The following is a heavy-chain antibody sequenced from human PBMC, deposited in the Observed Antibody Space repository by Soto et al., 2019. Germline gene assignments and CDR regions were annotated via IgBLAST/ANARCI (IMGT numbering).Heavy chain of an antibody. CDR3: ARGYCSGGNCYRPGFDY. CDR1: GGSISSYY. CDR2: IYYGGSS. D-gene: IGHD2-15*01. V-gene: IGHV4-59*01. Sequence: QVQLQESGPGLVKPSETLSLTCTVSGGSISSYYWSWIRQSPGKGLEWIGYIYYGGSSYYSPSLKSRVTISADPSKNQLSLKLTSVTSADTAVYYCARGYCSGGNCYRPGFDYWGQGTLVTVSS. J-gene: IGHJ4*02.